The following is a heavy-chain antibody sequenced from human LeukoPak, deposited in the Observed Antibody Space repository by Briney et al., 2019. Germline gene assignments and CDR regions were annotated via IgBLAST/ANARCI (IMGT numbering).Heavy chain of an antibody. J-gene: IGHJ4*02. CDR2: IAYDGSNK. V-gene: IGHV3-33*01. D-gene: IGHD5-18*01. CDR1: GFTFSTYG. Sequence: RTSLRLSCAASGFTFSTYGMHWVRQAPGKGLQWVAVIAYDGSNKNYGDSVKGRFTISRDNSKNTVYLQMNSLRAEDTALYYCARALSAMVADNWGQGTLVTVSS. CDR3: ARALSAMVADN.